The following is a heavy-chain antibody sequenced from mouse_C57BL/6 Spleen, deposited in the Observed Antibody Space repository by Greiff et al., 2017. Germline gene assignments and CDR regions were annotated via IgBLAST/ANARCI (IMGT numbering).Heavy chain of an antibody. D-gene: IGHD1-1*02. V-gene: IGHV6-3*01. CDR2: IRLKSDNYAT. CDR1: GFTFSNYW. CDR3: TVGSAMDY. J-gene: IGHJ4*01. Sequence: EVQVEESGGGLVQPGGSMKLSCVASGFTFSNYWMNWVRQSPEKGLEWVAQIRLKSDNYATHYAESVKGSFTISRNDSKRSVYLQMNNLRAEDAGIYYCTVGSAMDYWGQGTSVTVSS.